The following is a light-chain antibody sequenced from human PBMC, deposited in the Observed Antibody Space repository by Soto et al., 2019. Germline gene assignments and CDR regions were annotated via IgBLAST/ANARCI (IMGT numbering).Light chain of an antibody. J-gene: IGKJ2*01. CDR1: ESISRDY. CDR2: GAS. Sequence: EIVLTQSPGTLSLSPGQRATLSCRASESISRDYLAWYQQRLGQAPRLLIYGASSGATGIPDRFSGSGSGTDFTLTISRLEPEDFAVYYCQQYNNWPPMYTFGQGTKLEIK. V-gene: IGKV3-20*01. CDR3: QQYNNWPPMYT.